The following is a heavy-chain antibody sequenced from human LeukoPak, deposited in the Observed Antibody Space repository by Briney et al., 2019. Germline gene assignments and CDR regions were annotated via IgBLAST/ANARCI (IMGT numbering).Heavy chain of an antibody. CDR1: GFTFRSYA. J-gene: IGHJ3*02. V-gene: IGHV3-23*01. D-gene: IGHD3-22*01. CDR3: AKHYFDSSGYYYSAFEI. Sequence: GGPLRLSCVATGFTFRSYAMSWVRQAPGKGLECVSGISGSGTSTYYADSAKGRFTISRDNSKTTLYLQLNSLRAEDTAVYYCAKHYFDSSGYYYSAFEIWGQGTRVTVSS. CDR2: ISGSGTST.